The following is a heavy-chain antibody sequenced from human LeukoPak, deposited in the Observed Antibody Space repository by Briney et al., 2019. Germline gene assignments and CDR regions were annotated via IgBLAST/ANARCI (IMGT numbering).Heavy chain of an antibody. CDR2: IYYSGST. CDR3: AREGPVSSRFGVVTLYYYYMDV. Sequence: SETLSLTCTVSGGSISSYYWSWLRQPPGKGLQWIGYIYYSGSTNYNPSLKSRVTISVDTSKNQFSLKLSSVTAADTAVYYCAREGPVSSRFGVVTLYYYYMDVWGKGTTVTVSS. CDR1: GGSISSYY. V-gene: IGHV4-59*12. J-gene: IGHJ6*03. D-gene: IGHD3-3*01.